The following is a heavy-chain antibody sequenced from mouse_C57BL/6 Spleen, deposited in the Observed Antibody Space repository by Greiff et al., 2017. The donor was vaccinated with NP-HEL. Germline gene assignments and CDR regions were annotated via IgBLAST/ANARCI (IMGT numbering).Heavy chain of an antibody. J-gene: IGHJ3*01. CDR1: GFTFSDYG. V-gene: IGHV5-17*01. CDR2: ISSGSSTI. Sequence: EVQRVESGGGLVKPGGSLKLSCAASGFTFSDYGMHWVRQAPEKGLEWVAYISSGSSTIYYADTVKGRFTISRDNAKNTLFLQMTSLRSEDTAMYYCAKGSWAWFAYWGQGTLVTVSA. CDR3: AKGSWAWFAY.